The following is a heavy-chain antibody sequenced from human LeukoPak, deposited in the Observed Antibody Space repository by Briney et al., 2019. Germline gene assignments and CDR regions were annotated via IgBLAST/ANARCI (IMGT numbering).Heavy chain of an antibody. V-gene: IGHV1-2*02. J-gene: IGHJ4*02. CDR1: GYTFTDYY. Sequence: ASVKVSCKASGYTFTDYYMHWVRQAPGQGLEWMGWINPNSGGTNYAQKLQGRVTMTTDTSTSTAYMELRSLRSDDTAVYYCARFHLNYYDSSGYYSADYWGQGTLVTVSS. CDR2: INPNSGGT. CDR3: ARFHLNYYDSSGYYSADY. D-gene: IGHD3-22*01.